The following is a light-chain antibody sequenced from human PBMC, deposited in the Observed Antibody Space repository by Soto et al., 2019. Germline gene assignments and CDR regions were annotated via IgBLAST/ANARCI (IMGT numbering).Light chain of an antibody. CDR3: RVWDSSSDPQGYV. J-gene: IGLJ1*01. V-gene: IGLV3-21*02. Sequence: SYELTQPPSVSVAPGQTARITCGGNNIGSKSVHWYQQKPGQAPVLVVYDVSDRPSGIPERFSGSKSCSTATLTISRVEAGDEADYYCRVWDSSSDPQGYVFGTGTKLTVL. CDR1: NIGSKS. CDR2: DVS.